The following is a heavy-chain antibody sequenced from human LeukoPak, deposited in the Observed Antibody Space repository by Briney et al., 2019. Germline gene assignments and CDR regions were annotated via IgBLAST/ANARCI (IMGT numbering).Heavy chain of an antibody. CDR1: GFTFSSYS. J-gene: IGHJ4*02. CDR3: ARDHATDFDY. Sequence: GGSLRLSCAASGFTFSSYSKNWVRQAPGKGLEWVSSISSSSSYIYYADSVKGRFTISRDNAKNSLYLQMNSLRAEDTAVYYCARDHATDFDYWGQGTLVTVSS. D-gene: IGHD1-26*01. V-gene: IGHV3-21*01. CDR2: ISSSSSYI.